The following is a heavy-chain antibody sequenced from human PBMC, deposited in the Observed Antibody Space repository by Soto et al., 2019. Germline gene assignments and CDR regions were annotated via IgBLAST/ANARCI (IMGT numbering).Heavy chain of an antibody. Sequence: SETLSLTCAVYGGSFSGYYWTWIRQPPGTGLEWIGEINHSGSTNYNPSLKSRLTISLDRSRNQFSLNLNSVTAADTAVYYCAVYLPGAGGIGYWGQGTLVX. CDR2: INHSGST. J-gene: IGHJ4*02. D-gene: IGHD2-2*01. CDR3: AVYLPGAGGIGY. V-gene: IGHV4-34*01. CDR1: GGSFSGYY.